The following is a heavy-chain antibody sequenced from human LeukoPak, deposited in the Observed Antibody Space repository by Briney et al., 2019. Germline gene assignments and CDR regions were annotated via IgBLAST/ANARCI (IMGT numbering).Heavy chain of an antibody. CDR1: GFTFSNAW. CDR2: IKSKTDGGTT. J-gene: IGHJ6*02. Sequence: PGGSLRLSCAASGFTFSNAWMSWVRQAPGKGLEWVGRIKSKTDGGTTDYAAPVKGRFTISRDDSKNTLYLQMNSLKTEDTAVYYCTTVVLRLRGYSYGYDYYYGMDVWGQGTTVTVSS. V-gene: IGHV3-15*01. D-gene: IGHD5-18*01. CDR3: TTVVLRLRGYSYGYDYYYGMDV.